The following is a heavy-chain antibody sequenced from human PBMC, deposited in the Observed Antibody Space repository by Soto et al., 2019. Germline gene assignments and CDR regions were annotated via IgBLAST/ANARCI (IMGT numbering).Heavy chain of an antibody. CDR1: GGSISSYY. J-gene: IGHJ4*02. V-gene: IGHV4-59*01. CDR3: ARVLYDYDFWSGYSGFDY. CDR2: IYYSGST. D-gene: IGHD3-3*01. Sequence: SETLSLTCTVSGGSISSYYWSWIRQPPGKGLEWIGYIYYSGSTNYNPSLKSRVTISVDTSKNQFSLKLSSVTAADTAVYYCARVLYDYDFWSGYSGFDYWGQGTLVTVSS.